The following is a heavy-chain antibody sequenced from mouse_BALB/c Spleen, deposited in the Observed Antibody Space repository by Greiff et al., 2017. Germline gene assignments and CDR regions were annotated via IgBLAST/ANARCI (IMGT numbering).Heavy chain of an antibody. Sequence: QVQLQQSGAELVRPGSSVKISCKASGYAFSSYWMNWVKQRPGQGLEWIGQIYPGDGDTNYNGKFKGKATLTADKSSSTAYMQLSSLTSEDSAVYFCARAGGNYVDYFDYWGQGTTLTVSS. D-gene: IGHD2-1*01. CDR2: IYPGDGDT. CDR3: ARAGGNYVDYFDY. CDR1: GYAFSSYW. J-gene: IGHJ2*01. V-gene: IGHV1-80*01.